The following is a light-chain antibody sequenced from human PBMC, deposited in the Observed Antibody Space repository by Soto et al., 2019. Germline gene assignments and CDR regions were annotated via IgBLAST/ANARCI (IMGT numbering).Light chain of an antibody. CDR2: AAS. CDR1: QGISSY. V-gene: IGKV1-8*01. J-gene: IGKJ1*01. CDR3: QQRTDRPPWT. Sequence: AIRMTQSPSSLSASTGDRVTISCRASQGISSYLAWYQQKPGKAPKLLIYAASTLQSGVPSRFRGSGSGTDFTLSISSLEPEDFAVYYCQQRTDRPPWTFGQGTKVDIK.